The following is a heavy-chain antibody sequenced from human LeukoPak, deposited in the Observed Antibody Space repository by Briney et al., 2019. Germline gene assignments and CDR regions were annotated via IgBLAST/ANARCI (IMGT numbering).Heavy chain of an antibody. CDR3: ARSGRGLLDAFDI. V-gene: IGHV3-30-3*01. D-gene: IGHD2-15*01. CDR2: ISYDGSNK. J-gene: IGHJ3*02. Sequence: GGSLRLSCAASGFTSSSYAMHWVRQAPGKGLEWVAVISYDGSNKYYADSVKGRFTISRDNSKNTLYLQMNSLRAEDTAVYYCARSGRGLLDAFDIWGQGTMVTVSS. CDR1: GFTSSSYA.